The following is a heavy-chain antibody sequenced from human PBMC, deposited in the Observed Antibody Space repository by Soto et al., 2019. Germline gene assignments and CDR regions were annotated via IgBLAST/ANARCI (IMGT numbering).Heavy chain of an antibody. D-gene: IGHD5-12*01. CDR3: AKANRGYNSPNDF. CDR1: GFTVDEYA. J-gene: IGHJ4*02. V-gene: IGHV3-43D*04. CDR2: IIWGGRST. Sequence: GGALGLSCAASGFTVDEYAMHWVRQAPGKGPEWGSLIIWGGRSTNYAHSVRGRFTISRDNSKNSLYLQMNSLRPEDTALYHCAKANRGYNSPNDFWGQGTLVPVSS.